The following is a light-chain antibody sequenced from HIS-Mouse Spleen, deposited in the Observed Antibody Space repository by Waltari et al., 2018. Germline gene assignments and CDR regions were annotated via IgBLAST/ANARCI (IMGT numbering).Light chain of an antibody. CDR1: ALPKKY. CDR2: EDS. J-gene: IGLJ2*01. CDR3: YSTDSSGNHRV. V-gene: IGLV3-10*01. Sequence: SYELTQPPSVSVSPGQTARITCSGDALPKKYAYWYKQKSGQAPVRVIYEDSKRPSGIPERVAGSSSGTMATLTISGAQVEDEADYYCYSTDSSGNHRVFGGGTKLTVL.